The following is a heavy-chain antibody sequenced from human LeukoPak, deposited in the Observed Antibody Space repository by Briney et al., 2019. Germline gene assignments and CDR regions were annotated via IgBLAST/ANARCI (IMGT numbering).Heavy chain of an antibody. CDR2: GHNGGIT. Sequence: GGSLRLSCAASGFTVSSNYMSWVRQAPGKGLEWVSGFGHNGGITYADSVKGRFTISRDNSKNTLYLQMNSLRAEDTAVYFCAKQAGWGGYFYFLPFDFWGRGTLVTVSS. D-gene: IGHD2-21*01. J-gene: IGHJ4*02. CDR3: AKQAGWGGYFYFLPFDF. V-gene: IGHV3-53*01. CDR1: GFTVSSNY.